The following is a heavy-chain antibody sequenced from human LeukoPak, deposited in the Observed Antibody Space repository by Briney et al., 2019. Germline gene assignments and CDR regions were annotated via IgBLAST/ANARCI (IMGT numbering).Heavy chain of an antibody. CDR2: ISGSGGTT. J-gene: IGHJ4*02. CDR1: GFTLTSYA. V-gene: IGHV3-23*01. CDR3: AKSYCGGDCYRSRFDY. D-gene: IGHD2-21*02. Sequence: GGSLRLSCAVSGFTLTSYAMSWVRQAPGKGLEWVSTISGSGGTTYYADSVKGRFTISRDNSKNTLYLQMNSLRAEDTALYYCAKSYCGGDCYRSRFDYWGQGTLVTVSS.